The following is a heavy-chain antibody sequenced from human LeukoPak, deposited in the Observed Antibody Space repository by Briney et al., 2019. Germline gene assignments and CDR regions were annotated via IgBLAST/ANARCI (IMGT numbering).Heavy chain of an antibody. CDR2: INPNSGGT. CDR3: ARQGDGYNY. D-gene: IGHD5-24*01. J-gene: IGHJ4*02. V-gene: IGHV1-2*02. CDR1: GYXFTGYY. Sequence: ASVKVSCKVSGYXFTGYYIHWVRQAPGQGLEWMGWINPNSGGTNYAQKFQGSVTMTRDTSISTAFLELSRLTSDDSAVYYCARQGDGYNYWGQGTLVTVSS.